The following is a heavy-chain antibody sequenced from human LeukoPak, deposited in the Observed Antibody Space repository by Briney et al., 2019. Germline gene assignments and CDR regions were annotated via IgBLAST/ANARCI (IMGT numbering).Heavy chain of an antibody. D-gene: IGHD3-22*01. CDR3: ASVNYYDSSGNYRLDY. CDR2: IIPIFGTS. J-gene: IGHJ4*02. CDR1: GGTFSSYA. Sequence: GASVKVSCKASGGTFSSYAISWVRQAPGQGLEWMGGIIPIFGTSNYAQKFQGRVTITADESTSTAYMELSSLRSEDTAVYYCASVNYYDSSGNYRLDYWGQGTLVTVSS. V-gene: IGHV1-69*13.